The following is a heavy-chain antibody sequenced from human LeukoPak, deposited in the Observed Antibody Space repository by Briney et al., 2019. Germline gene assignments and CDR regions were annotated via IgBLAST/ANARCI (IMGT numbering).Heavy chain of an antibody. CDR1: GFTIGNYW. Sequence: PGGSLRLSCAASGFTIGNYWMHWVRQAPGKGLVWVSRSNSDGSITSYADSVKGRFTISRDNAKNTLYLQMNSLRAEDTALYYCARLGSPTYQGIWGQGTMVTVSS. J-gene: IGHJ3*02. D-gene: IGHD2-2*01. CDR2: SNSDGSIT. V-gene: IGHV3-74*01. CDR3: ARLGSPTYQGI.